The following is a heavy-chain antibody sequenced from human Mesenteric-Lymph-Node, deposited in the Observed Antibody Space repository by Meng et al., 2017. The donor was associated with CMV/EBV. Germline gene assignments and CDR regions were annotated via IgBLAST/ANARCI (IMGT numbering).Heavy chain of an antibody. D-gene: IGHD2-2*01. J-gene: IGHJ4*02. Sequence: FSSYAMSWVRQAPGKGLEWVSGISGSGGSTYYADSVKGRITISRDNSKNTLYLQMNSLRAEDTAVYYCAKGQDCSTTSCYPMYFDYWGQGTLVTVSS. CDR1: FSSYA. V-gene: IGHV3-23*01. CDR3: AKGQDCSTTSCYPMYFDY. CDR2: ISGSGGST.